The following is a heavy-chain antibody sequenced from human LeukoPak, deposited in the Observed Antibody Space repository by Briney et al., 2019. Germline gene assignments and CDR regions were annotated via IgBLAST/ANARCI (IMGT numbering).Heavy chain of an antibody. J-gene: IGHJ4*02. D-gene: IGHD4-17*01. CDR1: GFTFGDYG. V-gene: IGHV3-49*04. CDR2: IRSKTYGGTR. Sequence: PGGSLSLSCTASGFTFGDYGMNWDRQAPGKGLEWVGSIRSKTYGGTREYAASVKGRFSISRDDSKSIAYLQMNSLKTEDTALYYCTREGTTVTTRGYLDSWGQGTLVTVSS. CDR3: TREGTTVTTRGYLDS.